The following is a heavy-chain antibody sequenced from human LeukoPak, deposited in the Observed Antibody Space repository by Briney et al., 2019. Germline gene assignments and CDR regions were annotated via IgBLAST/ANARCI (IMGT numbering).Heavy chain of an antibody. V-gene: IGHV1-46*01. D-gene: IGHD2-2*02. CDR3: ARDPFIVVVPAAIGGGWFDP. J-gene: IGHJ5*02. CDR2: INPSGGST. CDR1: GYTFTSYY. Sequence: ASVKVSCKASGYTFTSYYMHWVRQAPGQGLEWMGIINPSGGSTSYAQKFRGRVTMTRDMSTSTVYMELSSLRSEDTAVYYCARDPFIVVVPAAIGGGWFDPWGQGTLVTVSS.